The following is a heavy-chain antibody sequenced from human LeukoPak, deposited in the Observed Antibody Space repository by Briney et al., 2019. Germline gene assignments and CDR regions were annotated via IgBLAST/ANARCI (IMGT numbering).Heavy chain of an antibody. CDR3: ARGLLYSSSFPY. J-gene: IGHJ4*02. D-gene: IGHD6-6*01. CDR1: GYTFTSYD. CDR2: MNPNSGNT. Sequence: ASVKVSCKASGYTFTSYDINWVRQATGQGPEWMGWMNPNSGNTGYAQKFQGRVTITRNTSISTAYMELSSLRSEDTAVYYCARGLLYSSSFPYWGQGTLVTVSS. V-gene: IGHV1-8*03.